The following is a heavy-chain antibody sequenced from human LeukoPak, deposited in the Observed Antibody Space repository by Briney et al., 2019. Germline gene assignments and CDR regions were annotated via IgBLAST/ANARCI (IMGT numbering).Heavy chain of an antibody. J-gene: IGHJ4*02. Sequence: GGSLRLSCAASGFTFSSWTMNWVRLAPGKGLEWVSSISTSSSSLYYADSVKGRFTISRDNAKNSLYLQMNSLRAEDTAVYYCAKDRHIVVAYLFDYWGQGTLVTVSS. V-gene: IGHV3-21*04. CDR2: ISTSSSSL. CDR3: AKDRHIVVAYLFDY. CDR1: GFTFSSWT. D-gene: IGHD2-2*01.